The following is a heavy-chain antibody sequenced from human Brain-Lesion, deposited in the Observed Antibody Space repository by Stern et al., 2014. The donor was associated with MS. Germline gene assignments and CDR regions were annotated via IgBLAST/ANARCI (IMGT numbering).Heavy chain of an antibody. J-gene: IGHJ4*02. CDR3: ARDITGSSAYFAY. Sequence: QLVESGGDLVQPGRSLRLSCAAFGFTFDDYAMHWVRRAPGKGLEWVAGISWNSGTIGYADSVKGRFTTSRDNAYSSLYLQMNSLRPEDTALYYCARDITGSSAYFAYWGQGTLVTVSS. CDR1: GFTFDDYA. D-gene: IGHD1-14*01. V-gene: IGHV3-9*01. CDR2: ISWNSGTI.